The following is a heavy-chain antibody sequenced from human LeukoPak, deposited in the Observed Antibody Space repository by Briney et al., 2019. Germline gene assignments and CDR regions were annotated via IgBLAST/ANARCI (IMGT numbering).Heavy chain of an antibody. CDR3: ARAPHLTGYYLGQGYNWFEP. Sequence: ASVKVSCKASGYTFTSYGISWVRQAPGQGLEWMGWISAYNGNTNYAQKLQGRVTMTTDTSTSTAYMELRSLRSDDTAVYYCARAPHLTGYYLGQGYNWFEPWGQGTLVTVSS. V-gene: IGHV1-18*01. CDR1: GYTFTSYG. D-gene: IGHD3-9*01. CDR2: ISAYNGNT. J-gene: IGHJ5*02.